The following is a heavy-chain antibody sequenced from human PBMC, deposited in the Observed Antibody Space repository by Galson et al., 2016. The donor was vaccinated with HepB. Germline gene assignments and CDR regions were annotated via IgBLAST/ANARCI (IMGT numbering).Heavy chain of an antibody. CDR3: AHRPPFHDSSGYYFDY. J-gene: IGHJ4*02. Sequence: PALVKPTQTLTLTCTFSGFSLSTSRVGVGWIRQPPGKALEWLALIYWDDDKRYSPSLKSRFTITKDTSKNQVVLTMTNMDPVDTATYYCAHRPPFHDSSGYYFDYWGQGTLVTVSS. D-gene: IGHD3-22*01. V-gene: IGHV2-5*02. CDR2: IYWDDDK. CDR1: GFSLSTSRVG.